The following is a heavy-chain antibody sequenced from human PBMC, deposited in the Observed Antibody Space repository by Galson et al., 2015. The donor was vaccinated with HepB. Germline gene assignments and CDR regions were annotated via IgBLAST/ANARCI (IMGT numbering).Heavy chain of an antibody. Sequence: SLRLSCAASGFTFSGSAMHWVRQASGKGLEWVGRIRSKANSYATAYAASVKGRFTISRDDSKNTAYLQMNSLKTEDTAVYYCTRPYSSGWFGTDYWGQGTLVTVSS. CDR2: IRSKANSYAT. V-gene: IGHV3-73*01. CDR3: TRPYSSGWFGTDY. CDR1: GFTFSGSA. J-gene: IGHJ4*02. D-gene: IGHD6-19*01.